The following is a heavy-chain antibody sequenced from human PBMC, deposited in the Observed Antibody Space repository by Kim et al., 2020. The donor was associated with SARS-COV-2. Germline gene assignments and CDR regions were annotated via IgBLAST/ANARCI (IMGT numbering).Heavy chain of an antibody. V-gene: IGHV3-9*01. CDR3: AKAGSGSYYADAFSDY. D-gene: IGHD1-26*01. J-gene: IGHJ4*02. Sequence: YVKGRFTISRDNAKNSLYLQRNSLRAEDTALYYCAKAGSGSYYADAFSDYWGQGTLVTVSS.